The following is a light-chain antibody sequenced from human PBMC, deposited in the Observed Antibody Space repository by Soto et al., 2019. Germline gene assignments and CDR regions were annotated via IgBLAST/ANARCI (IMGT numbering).Light chain of an antibody. CDR1: ETISTF. CDR2: GAS. CDR3: QQFFSAVLT. V-gene: IGKV1-39*01. J-gene: IGKJ4*01. Sequence: DIQLTQSPSSLSASLGDSITITCRASETISTFLNWYQVQPGKAPRLLVYGASYLQVGVPVRFRASGSGTLFNLTIDNLQREDLASYFCQQFFSAVLTFGGGTRVDI.